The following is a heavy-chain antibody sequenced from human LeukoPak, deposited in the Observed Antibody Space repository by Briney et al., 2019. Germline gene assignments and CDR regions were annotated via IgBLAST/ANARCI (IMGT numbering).Heavy chain of an antibody. CDR1: GFTFSSYW. CDR3: ARGPIYDILTGYSPAVYY. D-gene: IGHD3-9*01. CDR2: IKQDGSEK. J-gene: IGHJ4*02. V-gene: IGHV3-7*01. Sequence: GGSLRLSCAASGFTFSSYWMSWVRQAPGKGLEWVANIKQDGSEKYYVDSVKGRFTISRDNAKNSLYLQMISLRAEDTAVYYCARGPIYDILTGYSPAVYYWGQGTLVTVSS.